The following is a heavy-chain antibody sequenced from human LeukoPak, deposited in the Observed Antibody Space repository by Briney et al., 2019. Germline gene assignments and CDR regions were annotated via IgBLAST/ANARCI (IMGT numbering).Heavy chain of an antibody. J-gene: IGHJ6*03. CDR2: ISGSGGST. D-gene: IGHD3-3*01. Sequence: GGSLRLSCVASGFSFTTHAMGWVRQAPGKGLEWVSHISGSGGSTKYSGSVKGRFTISRDNSKNTLYLQINSLRAEDTAVYYCANDPAKNYYDSGYYMDVWGKGTTVTVSS. CDR3: ANDPAKNYYDSGYYMDV. V-gene: IGHV3-23*01. CDR1: GFSFTTHA.